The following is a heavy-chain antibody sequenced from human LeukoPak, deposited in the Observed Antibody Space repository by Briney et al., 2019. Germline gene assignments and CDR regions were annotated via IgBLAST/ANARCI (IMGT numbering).Heavy chain of an antibody. V-gene: IGHV3-48*04. CDR1: GFIFSKYS. CDR2: ISSSGSTI. J-gene: IGHJ4*02. Sequence: GGSLRLSCAASGFIFSKYSMHWVRQAPGKGLEWVSYISSSGSTIYYADSVKGRFTISRDNAKNSLYLQMNSLRAEDTAVYYCARHYYGDYFEYWGQGTLVTVSS. CDR3: ARHYYGDYFEY. D-gene: IGHD4-17*01.